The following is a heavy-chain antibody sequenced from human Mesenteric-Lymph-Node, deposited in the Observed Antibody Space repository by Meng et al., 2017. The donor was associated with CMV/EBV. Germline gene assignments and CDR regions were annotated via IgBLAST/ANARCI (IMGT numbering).Heavy chain of an antibody. D-gene: IGHD2-2*01. V-gene: IGHV4-59*01. CDR3: ARDSCSSTSCYLDYYCGLDL. Sequence: SETLSLTCSVSGDSISSYYWSWIRQPPGKGLEWIGYLHYSGRTNSNPSLNSRVTISVDTSRNQFSLKLSSVTAADTAVYYCARDSCSSTSCYLDYYCGLDLWGQGTTVTVSS. CDR1: GDSISSYY. J-gene: IGHJ6*02. CDR2: LHYSGRT.